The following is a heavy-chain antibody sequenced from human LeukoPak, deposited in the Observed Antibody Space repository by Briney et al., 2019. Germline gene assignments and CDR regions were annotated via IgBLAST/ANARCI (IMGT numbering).Heavy chain of an antibody. Sequence: GASVKVSCKASGYSFISYVMHWVRQAPGQRLEWMGWINAGNGNTKYSQKFQGRVTMTRNTSISTAYMELSSLRSEDTAVYYCARTRFSGGRGWFDPWGQGTLVTVSS. CDR3: ARTRFSGGRGWFDP. J-gene: IGHJ5*02. CDR2: INAGNGNT. D-gene: IGHD3-10*01. CDR1: GYSFISYV. V-gene: IGHV1-3*01.